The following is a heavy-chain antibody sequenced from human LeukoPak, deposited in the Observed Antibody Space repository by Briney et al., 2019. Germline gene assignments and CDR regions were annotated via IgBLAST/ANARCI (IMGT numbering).Heavy chain of an antibody. V-gene: IGHV3-11*03. CDR2: ISASGSYT. CDR3: GRSRGAGPGAHFDV. D-gene: IGHD6-19*01. Sequence: GGSLRLSCAASGFSFSDEYMSWIRQAPGQGPEWISYISASGSYTNYADSLKGRFTISRDNAKNSLHLKMNSLRAEDTAVYYCGRSRGAGPGAHFDVWGQGILVTVSS. J-gene: IGHJ4*02. CDR1: GFSFSDEY.